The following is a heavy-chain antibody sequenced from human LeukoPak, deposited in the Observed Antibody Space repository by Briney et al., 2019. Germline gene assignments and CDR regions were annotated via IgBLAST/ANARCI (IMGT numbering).Heavy chain of an antibody. J-gene: IGHJ6*02. D-gene: IGHD2-2*01. Sequence: ASETLSLTCTVSGGSTSSSSYYWGWIRQPPGKGLEWIGSIYYSGSTYYNPSLKSRVTISVDTSKNQFSLKLSSVTAADTAVYYCASTASDCSSTSCYWGRYYYYGMDVWGQGTTVTVSS. CDR1: GGSTSSSSYY. CDR2: IYYSGST. V-gene: IGHV4-39*01. CDR3: ASTASDCSSTSCYWGRYYYYGMDV.